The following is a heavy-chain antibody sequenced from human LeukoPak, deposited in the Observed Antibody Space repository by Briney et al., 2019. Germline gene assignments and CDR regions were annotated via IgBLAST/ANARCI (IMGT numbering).Heavy chain of an antibody. D-gene: IGHD6-13*01. J-gene: IGHJ4*02. CDR1: GLTFSNYR. Sequence: ETGGALRLSCAASGLTFSNYRRNWGRRAPGKGVERVSYVRWASSTIYYADSVKGRFTLSRDNAKNSLYLQMNSLRAEDTAVYYCARSYYSSSCPDYWRQRTLVTVSS. V-gene: IGHV3-48*01. CDR2: VRWASSTI. CDR3: ARSYYSSSCPDY.